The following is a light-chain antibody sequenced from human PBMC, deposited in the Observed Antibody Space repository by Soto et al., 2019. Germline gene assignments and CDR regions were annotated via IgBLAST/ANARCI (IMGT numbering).Light chain of an antibody. CDR3: QHRSNWPIT. V-gene: IGKV3-11*01. CDR2: DAS. J-gene: IGKJ5*01. CDR1: QNINTN. Sequence: VMTQSPATLSASPGERVTLSCRASQNINTNLVWYQHKPGQAPRLLIYDASNKATGIPARFSGSGSGTDFTLTISSLEPEDFAVYYCQHRSNWPITFGQGTRLEIK.